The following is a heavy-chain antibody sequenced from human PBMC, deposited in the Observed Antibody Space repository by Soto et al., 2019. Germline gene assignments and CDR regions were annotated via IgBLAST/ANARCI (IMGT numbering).Heavy chain of an antibody. J-gene: IGHJ6*02. D-gene: IGHD2-15*01. CDR1: GFTFSSYG. Sequence: PGGSLRLSCAASGFTFSSYGMHWVRQAPGKGLEWVAVISYDGSNKYYADSVKGRFTISRDNSKNTLYLQMNSLRAEDTAVYYCAKVCRTWPLYSGMDAGGQETRVTVPS. V-gene: IGHV3-30*18. CDR2: ISYDGSNK. CDR3: AKVCRTWPLYSGMDA.